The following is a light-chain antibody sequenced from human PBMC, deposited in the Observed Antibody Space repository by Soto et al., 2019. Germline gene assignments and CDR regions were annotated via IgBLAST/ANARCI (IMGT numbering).Light chain of an antibody. Sequence: DLQMTQSPSPLSASVGDRVTITCRASQSISSWLASYQQQPGKAPKLLIHKASSLESGVPSRFSGSGSGTEFTLNISSLKPEDLATYDGQQYNSFTWSFGKRTTV. CDR1: QSISSW. CDR2: KAS. J-gene: IGKJ4*01. V-gene: IGKV1-5*03. CDR3: QQYNSFTWS.